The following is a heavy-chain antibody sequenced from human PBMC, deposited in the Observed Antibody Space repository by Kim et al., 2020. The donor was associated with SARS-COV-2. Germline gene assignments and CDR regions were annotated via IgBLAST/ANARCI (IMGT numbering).Heavy chain of an antibody. CDR3: ARGERRWLTRTDAFDI. V-gene: IGHV4-31*03. D-gene: IGHD1-20*01. J-gene: IGHJ3*02. CDR2: IYYSGST. CDR1: GGSISSGGYY. Sequence: TLSLTCTVSGGSISSGGYYWSWIRQHPGKGLEWIGYIYYSGSTYYNPSLKSRVTISVDTSKNQFSLKLSSVTAADTAVYYCARGERRWLTRTDAFDIWGQGTMVTVSS.